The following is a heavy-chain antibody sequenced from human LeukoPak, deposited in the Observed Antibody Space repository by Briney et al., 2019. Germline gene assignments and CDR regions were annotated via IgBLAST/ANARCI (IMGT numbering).Heavy chain of an antibody. Sequence: SGTLSLTCAVSGGSISSSNWWSWVRPPPGKGLEWIGVIYHSGSTNYNPSLKSRVTISVDKSKNQFSLKLSSVTAADTAVYYCVKQWLVRGYYYGMDVWGQGTTVTVSS. V-gene: IGHV4-4*02. CDR1: GGSISSSNW. D-gene: IGHD6-19*01. CDR2: IYHSGST. J-gene: IGHJ6*02. CDR3: VKQWLVRGYYYGMDV.